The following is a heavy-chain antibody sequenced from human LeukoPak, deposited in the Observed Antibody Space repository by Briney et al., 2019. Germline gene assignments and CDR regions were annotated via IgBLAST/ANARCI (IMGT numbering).Heavy chain of an antibody. V-gene: IGHV3-11*01. J-gene: IGHJ4*02. D-gene: IGHD6-19*01. CDR2: ISSSATGSNT. CDR3: ARALGAAVALSDF. CDR1: GFTFSDYY. Sequence: GGSLRLSCAASGFTFSDYYLSWDRQAPGKRLEWVSFISSSATGSNTWYADSVKGRFTISRDNAKKSLFLQMNSLRAEDTAVYYCARALGAAVALSDFWGQGTLVTVSS.